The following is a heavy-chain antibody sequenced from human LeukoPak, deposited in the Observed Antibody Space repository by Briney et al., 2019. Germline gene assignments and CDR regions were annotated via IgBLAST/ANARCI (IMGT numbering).Heavy chain of an antibody. CDR2: INPSSGST. V-gene: IGHV1-46*01. CDR3: VRGSLLTGYYIG. D-gene: IGHD3-9*01. J-gene: IGHJ4*02. Sequence: ASVTVSCKASGYTFTSYYMHWVRQAPGQGLEWMGIINPSSGSTSYAQKFQGRVTMTRDTSTSTVYMELSSLRSEDTAVYYCVRGSLLTGYYIGWGQGTLVTVSS. CDR1: GYTFTSYY.